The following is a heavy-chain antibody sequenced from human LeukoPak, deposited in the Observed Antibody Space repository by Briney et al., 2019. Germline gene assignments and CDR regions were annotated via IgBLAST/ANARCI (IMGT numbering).Heavy chain of an antibody. D-gene: IGHD3-22*01. CDR3: STGLYDSGGVDH. J-gene: IGHJ4*02. CDR1: GFTFSSYA. Sequence: GGSLRLSCAASGFTFSSYAMSWVRQAPGKGLEWVGRIKHKTDGGTIDYAAPVKGRFTISRDDSKNTLYLQMNSLKTEDTAVYYCSTGLYDSGGVDHWGQGTLVTVSS. CDR2: IKHKTDGGTI. V-gene: IGHV3-15*01.